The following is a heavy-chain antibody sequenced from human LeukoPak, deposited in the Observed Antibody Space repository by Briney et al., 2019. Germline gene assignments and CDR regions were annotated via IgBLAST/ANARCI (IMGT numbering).Heavy chain of an antibody. D-gene: IGHD6-13*01. CDR2: ISWNSGSI. J-gene: IGHJ4*02. Sequence: QPGGSLRLSCAASGFTFDDYAMHWVRQAPGKGLEWVSGISWNSGSIGYADSVKGRFTISRDNAKNSLYLQMNSLRAEDTALYYCAKDMYSSWYTDFVDYWGQGTLVTVSS. CDR3: AKDMYSSWYTDFVDY. CDR1: GFTFDDYA. V-gene: IGHV3-9*01.